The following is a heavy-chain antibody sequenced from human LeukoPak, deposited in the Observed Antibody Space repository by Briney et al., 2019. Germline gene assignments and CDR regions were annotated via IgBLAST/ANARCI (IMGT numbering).Heavy chain of an antibody. V-gene: IGHV4-59*01. CDR1: GGSMTNYY. D-gene: IGHD1-1*01. CDR3: VRVGRSLHWNPDF. Sequence: SESLSLTCTVSGGSMTNYYWGYIRQPPGKGLEWIAYISYSGKSNYNPSLRSRVTMSVDMSKNQFSLKLTSVTAADTAVYYCVRVGRSLHWNPDFWGLGTLVTVSS. J-gene: IGHJ4*02. CDR2: ISYSGKS.